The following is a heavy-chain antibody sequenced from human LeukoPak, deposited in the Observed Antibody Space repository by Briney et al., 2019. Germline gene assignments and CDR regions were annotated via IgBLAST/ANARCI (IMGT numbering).Heavy chain of an antibody. J-gene: IGHJ5*02. CDR1: GGTFSSYA. CDR3: ARELPYDILTGYNSNWFDP. D-gene: IGHD3-9*01. CDR2: IIPIFGTA. V-gene: IGHV1-69*06. Sequence: SVKVSCKASGGTFSSYAISWVRQAPGQGLEWMGGIIPIFGTANYAQKFQGRVTITADKSTSTAYMELSSLRSEDTAVYYCARELPYDILTGYNSNWFDPWGQGTLVTVSS.